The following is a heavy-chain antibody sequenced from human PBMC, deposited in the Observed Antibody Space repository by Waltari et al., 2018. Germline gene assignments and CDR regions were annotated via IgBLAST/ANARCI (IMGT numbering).Heavy chain of an antibody. CDR1: GGSMSNNY. J-gene: IGHJ3*01. D-gene: IGHD1-1*01. Sequence: QVQLQESGPGLVKPSETLSLTCTVSGGSMSNNYWNWIRQPAGKGLEYIGCVFTSGRTNYNPSLNSRVTMSIDTSKGQFSLELTSVTAADTAIYYCARAQERRDAFDFWGKGTMVTVSS. CDR2: VFTSGRT. CDR3: ARAQERRDAFDF. V-gene: IGHV4-4*07.